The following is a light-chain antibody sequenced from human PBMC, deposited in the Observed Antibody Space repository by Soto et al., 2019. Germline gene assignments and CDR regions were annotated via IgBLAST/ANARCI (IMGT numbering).Light chain of an antibody. V-gene: IGKV1-39*01. CDR3: QQSYSAPYT. J-gene: IGKJ2*01. CDR1: QNINSY. Sequence: DIQMTKSPSSLSASIVDRGTITCRASQNINSYLNWYQQKPGKAPKFLIYAASSLQTGVPSRFSGSGSGTDFTLTINSLQPEDFGTYYCQQSYSAPYTFGRGTTVDIK. CDR2: AAS.